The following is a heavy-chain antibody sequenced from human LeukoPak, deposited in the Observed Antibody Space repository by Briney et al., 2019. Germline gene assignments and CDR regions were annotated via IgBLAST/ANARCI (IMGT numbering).Heavy chain of an antibody. CDR2: ISGSGGST. J-gene: IGHJ4*02. Sequence: GGSLRLSCAASGFTFSSYAMSWVRQAPGKGLEWVSAISGSGGSTYYADSVKGRFTISRDNSKNTLYLQMNSLRTEDTAVYYCAKDQTPSSIVVVTAGIDYWGQGTLVTISS. CDR3: AKDQTPSSIVVVTAGIDY. V-gene: IGHV3-23*01. CDR1: GFTFSSYA. D-gene: IGHD2-2*01.